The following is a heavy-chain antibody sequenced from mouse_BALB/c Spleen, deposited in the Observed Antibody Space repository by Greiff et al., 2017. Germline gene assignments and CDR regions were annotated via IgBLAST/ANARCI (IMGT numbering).Heavy chain of an antibody. CDR2: INPSTGYT. CDR3: ARRVFTYAMDY. V-gene: IGHV1-7*01. CDR1: GYTFTSYW. D-gene: IGHD1-1*01. Sequence: VQLQESGAELAKPGASVKMSCKASGYTFTSYWMHWVKQRPGQGLEWIGYINPSTGYTEYNQKFKDKATLTADKSSSTAYMQLSSLTSEDSAVYYCARRVFTYAMDYWGQGTSVTVSS. J-gene: IGHJ4*01.